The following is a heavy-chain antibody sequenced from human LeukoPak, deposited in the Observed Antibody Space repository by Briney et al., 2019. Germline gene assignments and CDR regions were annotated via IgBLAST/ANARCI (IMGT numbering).Heavy chain of an antibody. CDR1: GFTFSSYE. D-gene: IGHD2-2*01. J-gene: IGHJ5*02. V-gene: IGHV3-48*03. CDR2: ISSSGSTI. Sequence: GGSLRLSCAASGFTFSSYEMNWVRQAPEKGLEWVSYISSSGSTIYYADSVKGRFTISRDNAKNSLYLQMNSLRAEDTAVYYCARWAAAIGIDWFDPWGQGTLVTVSP. CDR3: ARWAAAIGIDWFDP.